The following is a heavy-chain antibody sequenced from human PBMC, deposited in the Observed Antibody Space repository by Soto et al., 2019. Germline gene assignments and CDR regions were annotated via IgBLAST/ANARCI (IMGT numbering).Heavy chain of an antibody. J-gene: IGHJ4*02. V-gene: IGHV3-74*01. Sequence: EVQLVESGGGLVQFGGSLRLSCAASGFTFSSYWMHWVRQVPGKGLVWVSRIKGDGTNTGYADSVKGRFTISRDNVKNTLYLQMNSLRAEDTAVYYCVRGLSGYYGFDSWGQGTLVTVSS. D-gene: IGHD5-12*01. CDR2: IKGDGTNT. CDR1: GFTFSSYW. CDR3: VRGLSGYYGFDS.